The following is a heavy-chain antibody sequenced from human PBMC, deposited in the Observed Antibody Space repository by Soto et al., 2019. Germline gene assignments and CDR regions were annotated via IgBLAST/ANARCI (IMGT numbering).Heavy chain of an antibody. Sequence: PSETLSLTCTVSGGSISYYYWNWIRQSPGKGLEWIGYIFYSGSTHYNPSLKSRVTISIDTSKNQFSLRLTSVTAADTAVYFCARGSPPSKSGLDVWGQGTTVTVSS. CDR2: IFYSGST. V-gene: IGHV4-59*01. CDR3: ARGSPPSKSGLDV. J-gene: IGHJ6*02. D-gene: IGHD6-13*01. CDR1: GGSISYYY.